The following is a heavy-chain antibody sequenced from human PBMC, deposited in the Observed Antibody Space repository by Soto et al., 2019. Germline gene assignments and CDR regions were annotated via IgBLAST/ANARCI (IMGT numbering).Heavy chain of an antibody. CDR1: GFTISSYW. CDR2: INSDGSST. CDR3: ARSYNGRYGWFDP. J-gene: IGHJ5*02. D-gene: IGHD1-26*01. V-gene: IGHV3-74*01. Sequence: GGSLRLACAASGFTISSYWMHWVRQAPGKGLVWVSRINSDGSSTSYADSVTGRFTISRENAKNTLYLQMNSLGAEDTAVYYCARSYNGRYGWFDPWGQGTLVTVSS.